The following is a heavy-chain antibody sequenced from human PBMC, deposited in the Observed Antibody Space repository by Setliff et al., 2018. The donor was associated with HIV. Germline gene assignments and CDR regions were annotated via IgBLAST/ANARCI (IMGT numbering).Heavy chain of an antibody. J-gene: IGHJ4*02. CDR3: AHSPEFYSSIV. CDR1: GFSLSTGGVG. CDR2: IYWDDNK. Sequence: ESGPTLVNPTQTLTLTCTFSGFSLSTGGVGLGWLRQPPGKAPECLGIIYWDDNKRYTPSLQDRLTITKDTFRHQVVLTMTNMDPVDTATYYCAHSPEFYSSIVWGQGTLVTVSS. D-gene: IGHD2-15*01. V-gene: IGHV2-5*02.